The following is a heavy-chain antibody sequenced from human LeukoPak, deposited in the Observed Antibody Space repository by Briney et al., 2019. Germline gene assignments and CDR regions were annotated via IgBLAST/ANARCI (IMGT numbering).Heavy chain of an antibody. J-gene: IGHJ4*02. V-gene: IGHV4-30-2*01. CDR2: IYHSGST. D-gene: IGHD3-10*01. CDR3: ARAAAYYYGSGSYDEAYYFDY. Sequence: SQTLSLTCAVSGGSISSGGYSWSWIRQPPGKGLEWIGYIYHSGSTYYNPSLKNRVTISVDRSKNQFSLKLSSVTAADTAVYYCARAAAYYYGSGSYDEAYYFDYWGQGTLVTVSS. CDR1: GGSISSGGYS.